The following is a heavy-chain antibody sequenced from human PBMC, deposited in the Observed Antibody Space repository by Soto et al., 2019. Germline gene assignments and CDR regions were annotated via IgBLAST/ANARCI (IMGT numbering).Heavy chain of an antibody. D-gene: IGHD2-21*01. V-gene: IGHV1-18*01. CDR2: ISTYNGNT. J-gene: IGHJ4*02. CDR1: GYTFTSYR. CDR3: ARESAGLLDY. Sequence: QVRLVQSGAEVKKPGASVKVSCKASGYTFTSYRISWVRQAPGQGPECMGWISTYNGNTNYAQKFLGRVTMTTDTSTSTAYMELRSLRSDDTAVYYCARESAGLLDYWGQGTLVTVSS.